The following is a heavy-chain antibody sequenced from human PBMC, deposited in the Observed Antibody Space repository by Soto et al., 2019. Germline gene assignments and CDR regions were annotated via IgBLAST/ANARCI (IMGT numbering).Heavy chain of an antibody. V-gene: IGHV3-15*07. D-gene: IGHD2-8*01. CDR2: IKSKKDGGAT. CDR3: TTDAQWGI. CDR1: GLTFINAW. J-gene: IGHJ3*02. Sequence: GGSLRVSCAASGLTFINAWMNWVRQAPGKGLEWVGRIKSKKDGGATEYSATVKDRFTISRDDSKDSLYLQMNSLKTEDTAVYHCTTDAQWGIWGQGTMVTVSS.